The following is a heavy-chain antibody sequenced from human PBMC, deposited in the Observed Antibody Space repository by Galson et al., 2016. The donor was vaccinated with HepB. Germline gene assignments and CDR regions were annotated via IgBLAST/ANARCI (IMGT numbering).Heavy chain of an antibody. CDR1: GFSLSASGMC. CDR2: IDWNDDK. D-gene: IGHD6-13*01. J-gene: IGHJ6*02. V-gene: IGHV2-70*20. CDR3: ARTRGVNSWYFFGMDV. Sequence: PALVKPTQPLTLTCTFSGFSLSASGMCVIWVRQPPGKALEWLALIDWNDDKYYSTSLRTRLTISKDTSKNQVVLTITNMDPVDTATYYCARTRGVNSWYFFGMDVWGQGTTVTVSS.